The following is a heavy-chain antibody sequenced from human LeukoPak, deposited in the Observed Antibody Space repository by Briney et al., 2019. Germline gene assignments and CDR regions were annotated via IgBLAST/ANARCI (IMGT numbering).Heavy chain of an antibody. Sequence: GGFLRLSCAASGFTFSSYAMHWVRQAPGKGLEYVSAISSNGGSTYYANSVKGRFTISRDNSKNTLYLQIGSLRAEDMAVYYCARAIHSSGYPPVDYWGQGTLVTVSS. CDR1: GFTFSSYA. V-gene: IGHV3-64*01. CDR3: ARAIHSSGYPPVDY. J-gene: IGHJ4*02. D-gene: IGHD3-22*01. CDR2: ISSNGGST.